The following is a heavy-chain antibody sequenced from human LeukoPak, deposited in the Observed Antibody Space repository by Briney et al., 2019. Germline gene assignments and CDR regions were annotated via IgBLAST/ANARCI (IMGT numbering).Heavy chain of an antibody. CDR3: ARTPRDCSSTSCYFWFDP. V-gene: IGHV4-4*07. Sequence: PSETLSLTCTVSGGSISSYYWSLIRQPAEKGLEWIGRIYTSGSSNYNPSLKSGVTMSVDTSKNQFSLKLSSVTAADTAVYYCARTPRDCSSTSCYFWFDPWGQGTLVTVSS. D-gene: IGHD2-2*01. J-gene: IGHJ5*02. CDR2: IYTSGSS. CDR1: GGSISSYY.